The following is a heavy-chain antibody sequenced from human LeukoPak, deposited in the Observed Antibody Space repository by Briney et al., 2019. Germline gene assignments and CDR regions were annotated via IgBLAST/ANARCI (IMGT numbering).Heavy chain of an antibody. D-gene: IGHD3-10*01. Sequence: GGSLRLSCAASGFTFSSYSMNWVRQAPGKGLEWVSYISSSSSTIYYADSVKGRFTISRDNAKNSLYLQMNSLRAEDTALYYCAKGAASVLLWFGDSHYYYYMDVWGKGTTVTISS. J-gene: IGHJ6*03. CDR3: AKGAASVLLWFGDSHYYYYMDV. V-gene: IGHV3-48*01. CDR1: GFTFSSYS. CDR2: ISSSSSTI.